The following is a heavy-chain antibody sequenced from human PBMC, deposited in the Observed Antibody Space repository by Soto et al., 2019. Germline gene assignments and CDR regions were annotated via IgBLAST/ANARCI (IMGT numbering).Heavy chain of an antibody. J-gene: IGHJ1*01. CDR3: ARAYNSFTYYDILTGYYQH. D-gene: IGHD3-9*01. CDR2: ISYDGSNK. V-gene: IGHV3-30-3*01. CDR1: GFTFSSYA. Sequence: PGGSLRLSCAASGFTFSSYAMHWVRQAPGKGLEWVAVISYDGSNKYYADSVKGRFTISRDNSKNTLYLQMNSLRAEDTAVYYCARAYNSFTYYDILTGYYQHWGQGTLVTVSS.